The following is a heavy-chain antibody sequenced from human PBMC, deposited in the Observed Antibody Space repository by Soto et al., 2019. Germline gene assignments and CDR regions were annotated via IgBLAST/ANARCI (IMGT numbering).Heavy chain of an antibody. CDR2: IYYSGST. D-gene: IGHD6-13*01. CDR3: ARDVIAAAGTVDWFDP. V-gene: IGHV4-31*03. Sequence: SETLSLTCTVSGGSIGSGGYYWSWIRQHPGKGLEWIGYIYYSGSTYYNPSLKSRVTISVDTSKNQFSLKLSSVTAADTAVYYCARDVIAAAGTVDWFDPWGQGTLVTVSS. J-gene: IGHJ5*02. CDR1: GGSIGSGGYY.